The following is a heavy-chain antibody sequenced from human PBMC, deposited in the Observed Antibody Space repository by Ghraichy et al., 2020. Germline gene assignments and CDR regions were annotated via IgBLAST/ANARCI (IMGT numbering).Heavy chain of an antibody. CDR1: GFIFSNDW. CDR3: VRDGNNYAEGAY. Sequence: GGSLRLSCVASGFIFSNDWMTWVRQAPGKGLEWVANINGDGKEKNHVDSVKGRFIISRDNAKNSLYLQMTSLRHEDTAVYYCVRDGNNYAEGAYWGQGARETVSS. J-gene: IGHJ4*02. D-gene: IGHD2-2*01. CDR2: INGDGKEK. V-gene: IGHV3-7*03.